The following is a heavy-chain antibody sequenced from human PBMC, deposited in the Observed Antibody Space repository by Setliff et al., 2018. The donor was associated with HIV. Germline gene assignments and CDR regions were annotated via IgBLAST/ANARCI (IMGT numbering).Heavy chain of an antibody. Sequence: SETLSLTCTVFGGSISGSSYYGGWIRQPPGKGLEWIGSIYYTGSTYYNPSLKSRVTISVDTSKNQFSLKLSSVTAADTAVYYCARVESRSWFYWYFDLWGRGTLVTVSS. V-gene: IGHV4-39*07. J-gene: IGHJ2*01. CDR1: GGSISGSSYY. CDR3: ARVESRSWFYWYFDL. CDR2: IYYTGST. D-gene: IGHD1-26*01.